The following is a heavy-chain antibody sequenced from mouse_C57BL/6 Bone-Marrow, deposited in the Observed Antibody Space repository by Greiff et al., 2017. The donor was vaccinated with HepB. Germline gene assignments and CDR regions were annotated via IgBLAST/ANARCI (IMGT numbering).Heavy chain of an antibody. CDR1: GYTFTSYW. Sequence: QVQLQQPGAELVRPGPSVKLSCQASGYTFTSYWMHWVKQRPGQGLEWIGVIDPSDSYTNYNQKFKGKATLTVDTSSSTAYMQLSSLTSEDSAVYYCARCPIAYYYGSSYFDYWGQGTTLTVSS. CDR2: IDPSDSYT. J-gene: IGHJ2*01. CDR3: ARCPIAYYYGSSYFDY. D-gene: IGHD1-1*01. V-gene: IGHV1-59*01.